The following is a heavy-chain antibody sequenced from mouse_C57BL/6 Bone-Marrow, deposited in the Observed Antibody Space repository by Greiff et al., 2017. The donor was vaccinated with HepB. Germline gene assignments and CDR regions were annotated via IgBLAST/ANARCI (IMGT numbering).Heavy chain of an antibody. Sequence: VQLQQSGAELVRPGASVTLSCKASGYTFTDYEMHWVKQTPVHGLEWIGAIDPETGGTAYNQKFKGKAILTADKSSSTAYMELRSLTSEDSAVYYCFHYYGSSYNDYWGQGTTLTVSS. CDR2: IDPETGGT. CDR3: FHYYGSSYNDY. D-gene: IGHD1-1*01. CDR1: GYTFTDYE. V-gene: IGHV1-15*01. J-gene: IGHJ2*01.